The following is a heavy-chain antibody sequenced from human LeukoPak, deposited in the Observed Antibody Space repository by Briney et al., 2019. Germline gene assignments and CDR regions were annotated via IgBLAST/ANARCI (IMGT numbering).Heavy chain of an antibody. CDR1: GYTFTSYG. J-gene: IGHJ4*02. CDR3: ASSPALQTPFDY. CDR2: ISAYNGNT. Sequence: ASVKVSCKASGYTFTSYGISWVRQAPGQGLEWMGWISAYNGNTNYAQKLQGRVTMTTDTSTSTAYMELRSLRSDDTAVYYCASSPALQTPFDYWGQGTLVTVSS. V-gene: IGHV1-18*01.